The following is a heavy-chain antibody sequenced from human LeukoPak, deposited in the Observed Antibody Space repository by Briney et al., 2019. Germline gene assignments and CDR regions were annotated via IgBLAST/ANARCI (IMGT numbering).Heavy chain of an antibody. D-gene: IGHD3-9*01. Sequence: SETLSLTCTVSGGSISSSSYYWGWIRQPPGKGLEWIGSIYYSGSTYYNPSLKSRVTISVDTSKDQFSLKLSSVTAADTAVYYCARGGYDILTGYYAPGDYWGQGTLVTVSS. CDR2: IYYSGST. J-gene: IGHJ4*02. CDR1: GGSISSSSYY. CDR3: ARGGYDILTGYYAPGDY. V-gene: IGHV4-39*01.